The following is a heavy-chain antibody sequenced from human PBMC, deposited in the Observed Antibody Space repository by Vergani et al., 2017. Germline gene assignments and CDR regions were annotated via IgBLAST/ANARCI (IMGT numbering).Heavy chain of an antibody. CDR1: GYTLTSYG. CDR3: AREQWLRIDYFDY. D-gene: IGHD6-19*01. CDR2: ISPYNGNT. J-gene: IGHJ4*02. Sequence: QVQLVQSGAEVKKPGASVKVSCKASGYTLTSYGISWVRQAPGQGLEGLGRISPYNGNTNYAQKLQGRVTMTTDTSTSTAYMERRSLRSDDTAVYYCAREQWLRIDYFDYWGQGTLVTVSS. V-gene: IGHV1-18*04.